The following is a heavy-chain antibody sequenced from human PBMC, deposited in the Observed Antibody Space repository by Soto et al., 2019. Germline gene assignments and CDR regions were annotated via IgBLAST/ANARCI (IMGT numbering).Heavy chain of an antibody. D-gene: IGHD4-4*01. Sequence: QIQLVQSEVEVKKPGASVKVSCKASGYTFTSYSIAWVRQAPGQGLEWMGWISAYNGNTDYAQKFQGSVTMTTDTSTRAAYTEVRSLRSGDTAVYYCERDHSSYGWFFDLWGRGTLVIVSS. V-gene: IGHV1-18*01. CDR3: ERDHSSYGWFFDL. J-gene: IGHJ2*01. CDR1: GYTFTSYS. CDR2: ISAYNGNT.